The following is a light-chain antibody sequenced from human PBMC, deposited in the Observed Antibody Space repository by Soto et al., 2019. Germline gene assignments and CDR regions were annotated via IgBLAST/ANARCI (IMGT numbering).Light chain of an antibody. CDR1: SSDVGGYNY. CDR2: EVS. V-gene: IGLV2-14*01. J-gene: IGLJ2*01. CDR3: SSYTSSVTVV. Sequence: QSALTQPASVSGSPGQSITISCTGTSSDVGGYNYVSWYQQHPGKAPKLIIYEVSNRPSGVSNRFSGSKSGNTASLTISGLQPEDEADYYCSSYTSSVTVVFGGGTKLTVL.